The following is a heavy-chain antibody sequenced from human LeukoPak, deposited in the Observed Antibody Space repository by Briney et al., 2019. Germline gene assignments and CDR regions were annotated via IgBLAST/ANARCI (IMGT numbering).Heavy chain of an antibody. D-gene: IGHD3-3*01. CDR1: GGTFSSYA. J-gene: IGHJ6*03. Sequence: SVKVSCKASGGTFSSYAISWLRQATGQGLEWMGAIIPIFGTANYGQKFQGRVTITTDESTSTAYMELSSLRSEDTAVYYCARAKGAGITIFNYYYYYYMDVWVKGTTVTVSS. CDR2: IIPIFGTA. V-gene: IGHV1-69*05. CDR3: ARAKGAGITIFNYYYYYYMDV.